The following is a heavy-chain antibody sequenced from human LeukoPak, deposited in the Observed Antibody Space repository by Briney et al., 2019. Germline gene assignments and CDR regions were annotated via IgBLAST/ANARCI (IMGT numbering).Heavy chain of an antibody. Sequence: GGSLRLSRAASGFTFSSYTMNWVRQAPGEGLEWVSSISSSSISIYYADSVKGRITISRDNARNSLYLQMNSLRAEDTAVYYCARELRAVCSSTSCFNRIFGFDYWGQGTLVTVSS. CDR1: GFTFSSYT. V-gene: IGHV3-21*01. D-gene: IGHD2-2*01. CDR2: ISSSSISI. CDR3: ARELRAVCSSTSCFNRIFGFDY. J-gene: IGHJ4*02.